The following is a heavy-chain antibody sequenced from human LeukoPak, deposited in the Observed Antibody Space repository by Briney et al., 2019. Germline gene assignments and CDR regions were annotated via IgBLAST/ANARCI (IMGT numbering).Heavy chain of an antibody. V-gene: IGHV3-23*01. J-gene: IGHJ4*02. CDR2: ISPSGGNT. D-gene: IGHD2-15*01. Sequence: LSGGSLRLSCAASGFISSNYAMNWVRQAPGTGLEWVSGISPSGGNTYYADSVKGRFTISRDNSKNTLYLQMNSLRAEDTAVYYCAKARDVLVVAAQGFDSWGQRTLVTVSS. CDR1: GFISSNYA. CDR3: AKARDVLVVAAQGFDS.